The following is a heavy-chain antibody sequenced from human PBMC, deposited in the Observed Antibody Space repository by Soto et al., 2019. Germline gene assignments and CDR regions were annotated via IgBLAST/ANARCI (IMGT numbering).Heavy chain of an antibody. CDR3: ARGLGTGTNDY. J-gene: IGHJ4*02. V-gene: IGHV4-59*01. D-gene: IGHD1-1*01. CDR1: GGSISSYY. Sequence: PSETLSLTCTVSGGSISSYYWSWIRQPPGKGLEWIGYIYYSGSTNYNPSLKSRVTISVDTSKNQFSLKLSSVTAADTAVYYCARGLGTGTNDYWGQGTLVTVSS. CDR2: IYYSGST.